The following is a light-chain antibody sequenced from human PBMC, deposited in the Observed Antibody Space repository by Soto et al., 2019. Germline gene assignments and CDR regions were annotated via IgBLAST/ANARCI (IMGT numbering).Light chain of an antibody. CDR2: AND. V-gene: IGLV1-47*02. CDR3: NSYAGSNTYV. Sequence: QSVLTQPPSASGTPGQRVIISCSGRSSNIGSNYVYWFQHLPGTAPKLLIYANDQRPSGVPDRFSGSKSGTSASLAISGLRSEDDADYFCNSYAGSNTYVFGSATKVTVL. J-gene: IGLJ1*01. CDR1: SSNIGSNY.